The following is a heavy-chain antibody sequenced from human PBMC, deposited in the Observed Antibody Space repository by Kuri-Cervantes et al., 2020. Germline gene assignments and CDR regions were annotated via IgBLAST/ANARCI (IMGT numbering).Heavy chain of an antibody. J-gene: IGHJ6*02. D-gene: IGHD4-17*01. Sequence: ETLSLTCAASGFTFSSYNMNWVRQAPGKGLEWVSSISSSSTYIYYADSVKGRFTISRDNAENSLYLQMNSLRAEDTAVYYCAREGGYGDYIRDYGMDVWGQGTTVTVSS. CDR3: AREGGYGDYIRDYGMDV. CDR1: GFTFSSYN. CDR2: ISSSSTYI. V-gene: IGHV3-21*01.